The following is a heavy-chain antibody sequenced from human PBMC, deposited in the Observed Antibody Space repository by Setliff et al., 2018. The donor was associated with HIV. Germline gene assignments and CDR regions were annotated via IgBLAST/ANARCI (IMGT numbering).Heavy chain of an antibody. CDR3: ARSFSGRYFWSGYYTGPDPKGENAFDI. Sequence: SETLSLTCTVSGGSISNSNYFWGWIRQPPGKGLEWIGRIYSSGSTYYQPSLQGRVSMSIDSPKNHFSLSLRYVTAADTAVYYCARSFSGRYFWSGYYTGPDPKGENAFDIWGQGTMVTV. CDR1: GGSISNSNYF. CDR2: IYSSGST. J-gene: IGHJ3*02. V-gene: IGHV4-39*02. D-gene: IGHD3-3*01.